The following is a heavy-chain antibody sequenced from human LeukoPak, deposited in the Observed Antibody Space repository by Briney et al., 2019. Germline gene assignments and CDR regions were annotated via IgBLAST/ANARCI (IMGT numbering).Heavy chain of an antibody. CDR2: ISSSGSTI. V-gene: IGHV3-48*03. CDR1: GFTFSGYG. CDR3: VRDIYVDDVRYDAFDI. D-gene: IGHD4-17*01. J-gene: IGHJ3*02. Sequence: GGSLRLPCAASGFTFSGYGMDWVRQAPGKGLEWVSYISSSGSTIYYADSMKGRFTISRDNAKNSLYLQMNSLRAEDTAVYYCVRDIYVDDVRYDAFDIWGQGTMVTVSS.